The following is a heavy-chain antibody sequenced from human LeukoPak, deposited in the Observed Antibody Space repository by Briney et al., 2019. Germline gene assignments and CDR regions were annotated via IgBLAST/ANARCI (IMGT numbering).Heavy chain of an antibody. CDR2: VNPDGSST. CDR1: GFTFSRYW. CDR3: ARGGSYGDY. V-gene: IGHV3-74*01. D-gene: IGHD3-16*01. J-gene: IGHJ4*02. Sequence: GGSLRLSCAASGFTFSRYWMRWVRQVPGKGLVWVSRVNPDGSSTTYADSVKGRFTSSRDNAKNTLYLQMNRLRAEDTAVYYCARGGSYGDYWGQGILVTVSS.